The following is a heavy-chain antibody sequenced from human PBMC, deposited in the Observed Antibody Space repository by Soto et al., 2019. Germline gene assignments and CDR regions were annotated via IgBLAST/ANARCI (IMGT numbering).Heavy chain of an antibody. V-gene: IGHV4-30-4*01. Sequence: LSLTCTVSGGSISSGDYYWSWIRQPPGKGLEWIGYIYYSGSTYYNPSLKSRVTISVDTSKNQFSLKLSSVTAADTAVYYCARVGAAPGNWFDPWGQGTLVTVSS. CDR3: ARVGAAPGNWFDP. J-gene: IGHJ5*02. CDR2: IYYSGST. CDR1: GGSISSGDYY. D-gene: IGHD1-26*01.